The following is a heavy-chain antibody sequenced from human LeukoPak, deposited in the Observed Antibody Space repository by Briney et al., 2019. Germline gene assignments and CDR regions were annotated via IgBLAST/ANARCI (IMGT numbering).Heavy chain of an antibody. D-gene: IGHD3-10*01. CDR3: AKVKYYYGSEDY. CDR2: INPNSGGT. V-gene: IGHV1-2*02. CDR1: GYTFTGYY. Sequence: GTSVNVSCMASGYTFTGYYMHWVRQAPGQGLEWMGWINPNSGGTNYAQKFQGRVTITKDMSINTAYMELSRLTSDDTAVYSCAKVKYYYGSEDYWGQGTLVTVSS. J-gene: IGHJ4*02.